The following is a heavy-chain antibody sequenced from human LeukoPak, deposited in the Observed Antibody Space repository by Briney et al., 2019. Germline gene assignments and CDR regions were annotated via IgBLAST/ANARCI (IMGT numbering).Heavy chain of an antibody. CDR1: GYTFTSYD. D-gene: IGHD3-22*01. CDR2: MNPNSGNT. V-gene: IGHV1-8*01. J-gene: IGHJ4*02. CDR3: ARSSMIVVVTPLYYFDY. Sequence: ASVKVSCKASGYTFTSYDINWVRQAPGQGLEWMGWMNPNSGNTGYAQKFQGRVTMTRNTSISTAYMELSSLRSEDTAVYYCARSSMIVVVTPLYYFDYWGQGTLVTVSS.